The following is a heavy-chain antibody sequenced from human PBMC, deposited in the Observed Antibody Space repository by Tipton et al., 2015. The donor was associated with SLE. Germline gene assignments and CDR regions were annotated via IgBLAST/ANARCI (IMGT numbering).Heavy chain of an antibody. CDR2: IYYSGST. Sequence: TLSLTCTVSGGSVSSGSYYWSWIRQPPGKGLEWIGYIYYSGSTNYNPSLKSRVTISVDTSKNQFSLKLSSVTAADTAVYYGARAPSGGSSIAARPNWFDPWGQGTLVTVSS. D-gene: IGHD6-6*01. CDR3: ARAPSGGSSIAARPNWFDP. J-gene: IGHJ5*02. V-gene: IGHV4-61*01. CDR1: GGSVSSGSYY.